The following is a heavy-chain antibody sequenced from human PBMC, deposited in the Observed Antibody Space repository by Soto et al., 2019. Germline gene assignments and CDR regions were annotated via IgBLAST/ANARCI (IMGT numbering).Heavy chain of an antibody. CDR3: ASQVKTFYYGSSGYYPDY. J-gene: IGHJ4*02. CDR2: VHYSGTT. D-gene: IGHD3-22*01. Sequence: QMQLQESGPGLMKPSETLSLSCTVSGASVSISTYYWGRIRQPPGKGLEWIGTVHYSGTTHYTPSLKSRVTISVDTSKNQFSLKLSSVTAADTAVYYCASQVKTFYYGSSGYYPDYWGQGALVTVSS. V-gene: IGHV4-39*01. CDR1: GASVSISTYY.